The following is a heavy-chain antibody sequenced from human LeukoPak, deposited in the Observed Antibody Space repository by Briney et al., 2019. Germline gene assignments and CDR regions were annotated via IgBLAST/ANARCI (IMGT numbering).Heavy chain of an antibody. CDR3: AIVVVTNYGMDV. CDR1: GFTFSDYY. V-gene: IGHV3-11*06. CDR2: ISSSSYT. J-gene: IGHJ6*02. Sequence: VKPGGSLRLSCAASGFTFSDYYMSWIRQAPGKGLEWVSYISSSSYTNYADSVKGRFTISRDNAENSVSLQMSSLRDEDTAVYYCAIVVVTNYGMDVWGQGTTVTVSS. D-gene: IGHD2-15*01.